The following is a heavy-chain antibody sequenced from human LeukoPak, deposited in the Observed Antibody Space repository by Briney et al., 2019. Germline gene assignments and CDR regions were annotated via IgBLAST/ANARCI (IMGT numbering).Heavy chain of an antibody. CDR2: IYHSGST. CDR1: GGSISSSNW. J-gene: IGHJ4*02. Sequence: SETLSLTCAVSGGSISSSNWWSWVRQPPGKGLEWIGEIYHSGSTNYNPSLKSRVTISVDKSKNQFSLKLSSVTAADTAVYYCARRTQYSSGWYEGEYYFDYWGQGTLVTVSS. CDR3: ARRTQYSSGWYEGEYYFDY. V-gene: IGHV4-4*02. D-gene: IGHD6-19*01.